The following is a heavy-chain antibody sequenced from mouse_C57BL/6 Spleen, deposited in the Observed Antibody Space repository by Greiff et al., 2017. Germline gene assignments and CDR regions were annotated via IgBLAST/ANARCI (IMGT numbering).Heavy chain of an antibody. CDR2: IDPSDSYT. J-gene: IGHJ1*03. Sequence: LVESGAELVKPGASVKLSCKASGYTFTSYWMQWVKQRPGQGLEWIGEIDPSDSYTNYNQKFKGKATLTVDTSSSTAYMQLSSLTSEDSAVYYCARGGDGRYFDVWGTGTTVTVSS. CDR1: GYTFTSYW. CDR3: ARGGDGRYFDV. D-gene: IGHD2-3*01. V-gene: IGHV1-50*01.